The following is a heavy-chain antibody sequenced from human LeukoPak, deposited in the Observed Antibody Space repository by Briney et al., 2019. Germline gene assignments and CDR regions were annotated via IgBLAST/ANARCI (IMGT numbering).Heavy chain of an antibody. Sequence: GGSLRLSCAASGFTFSSAWITWVRQAPGKGLEWVGRAVQTYSGGITEYAAPVRGRFTISRVDSTNTLYLQMDSLKTEDTGVYYCATGFNTASHDGYWGQGTLVTVSA. CDR2: AVQTYSGGIT. J-gene: IGHJ4*02. CDR3: ATGFNTASHDGY. CDR1: GFTFSSAW. V-gene: IGHV3-15*04. D-gene: IGHD2-2*01.